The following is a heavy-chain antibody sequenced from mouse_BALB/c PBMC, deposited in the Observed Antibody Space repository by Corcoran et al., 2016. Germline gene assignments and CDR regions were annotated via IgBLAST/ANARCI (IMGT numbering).Heavy chain of an antibody. CDR1: RYTFTDYS. V-gene: IGHV1-84*02. D-gene: IGHD1-2*01. CDR2: IYPGSGNT. CDR3: ARDGECDVY. Sequence: QIQLQQSGPALVKPGASVHISCKSSRYTFTDYSINWVKQKPGQGLEWIGWIYPGSGNTKYNEKFKGKATLTVDTSSSTAYMQRSSLTSEDTAVYFCARDGECDVYWGQSITLTVSS. J-gene: IGHJ2*01.